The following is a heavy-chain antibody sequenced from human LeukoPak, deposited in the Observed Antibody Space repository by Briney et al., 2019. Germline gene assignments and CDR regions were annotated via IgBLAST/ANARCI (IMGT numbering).Heavy chain of an antibody. V-gene: IGHV3-7*01. Sequence: GGSLRLSCAASGFTFSSYWMTWVRQAPGRGLEWVANIKQDGSEKYYVDSVKGRFTISRDNAKKSLYLQMNSLRADDTAVYYCAREMAIAAAGISWFAPWGQGTLVTVSS. CDR2: IKQDGSEK. D-gene: IGHD6-25*01. J-gene: IGHJ5*02. CDR1: GFTFSSYW. CDR3: AREMAIAAAGISWFAP.